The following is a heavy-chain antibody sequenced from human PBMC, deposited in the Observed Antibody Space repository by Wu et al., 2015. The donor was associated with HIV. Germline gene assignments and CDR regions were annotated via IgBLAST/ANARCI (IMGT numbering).Heavy chain of an antibody. Sequence: VQLVRSGHDVKKPGASVKVACKASGFIFTDYGINWVRQAPGQGLEWMGWISAQNGNIKYGQKFQGRVAMTTDTSSSTAYMKLRSLRSDDTAVYFCARGHYYDSSSSPMYWGLGTLVTVSS. CDR1: GFIFTDYG. D-gene: IGHD3-22*01. CDR3: ARGHYYDSSSSPMY. V-gene: IGHV1-18*04. J-gene: IGHJ4*02. CDR2: ISAQNGNI.